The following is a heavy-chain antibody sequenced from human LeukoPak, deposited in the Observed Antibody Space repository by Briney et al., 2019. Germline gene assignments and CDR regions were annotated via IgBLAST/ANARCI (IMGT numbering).Heavy chain of an antibody. CDR2: IYYSGST. V-gene: IGHV4-31*03. D-gene: IGHD3-10*01. J-gene: IGHJ5*02. Sequence: SETLSLTCTVSGGSISSGGYYWSWIRQHPGEGLEWIGYIYYSGSTYYNPSLKSRVTISVDTSKNQFSLKLSSVTAADTAVYYCARELMVRGVILTHNWFDPWGQGTLVTVSS. CDR1: GGSISSGGYY. CDR3: ARELMVRGVILTHNWFDP.